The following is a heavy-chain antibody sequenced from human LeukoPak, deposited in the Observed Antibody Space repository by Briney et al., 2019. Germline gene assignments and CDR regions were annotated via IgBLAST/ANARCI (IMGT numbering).Heavy chain of an antibody. CDR2: IYSGGST. J-gene: IGHJ6*02. CDR3: ARGDDGSWPGAYYYYGMDV. V-gene: IGHV3-66*01. D-gene: IGHD6-13*01. Sequence: PGGSLRLSCAASGFTVSSNYMSWVRQAPGKGLEWASVIYSGGSTYYADSVKGRFTISRDNSKNTLYLQMNSLRAEDTAVYYCARGDDGSWPGAYYYYGMDVWGQGTTVTVSS. CDR1: GFTVSSNY.